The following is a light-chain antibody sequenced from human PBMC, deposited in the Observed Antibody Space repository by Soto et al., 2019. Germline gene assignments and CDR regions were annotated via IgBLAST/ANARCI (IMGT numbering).Light chain of an antibody. V-gene: IGKV3D-20*02. J-gene: IGKJ4*01. CDR3: QQRSNWPPNLT. Sequence: IVLTQSPGTLSLSPGERATLSCRASQSVSSSYLAWYQQKPGQAPRLLIYDASNRATGIPARFSGSGSGTDFTLTISSLEPEDFAVYYCQQRSNWPPNLTFGGGTKVDIK. CDR1: QSVSSSY. CDR2: DAS.